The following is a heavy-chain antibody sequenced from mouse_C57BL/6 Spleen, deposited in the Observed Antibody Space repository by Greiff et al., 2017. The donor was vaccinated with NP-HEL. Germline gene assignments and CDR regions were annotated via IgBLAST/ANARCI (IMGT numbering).Heavy chain of an antibody. Sequence: EVKLQESGPGLVKPSQSLSLTCSVTGYSITSGYYWNWIRQFPGNKLEWMGYISYDGSNNYNPSLKNRISITRDTSKNQFFLKLNSVTTEDTATYYCARGHYDYDVAWFAYWGQGTLVTVSA. CDR2: ISYDGSN. CDR1: GYSITSGYY. CDR3: ARGHYDYDVAWFAY. J-gene: IGHJ3*01. V-gene: IGHV3-6*01. D-gene: IGHD2-4*01.